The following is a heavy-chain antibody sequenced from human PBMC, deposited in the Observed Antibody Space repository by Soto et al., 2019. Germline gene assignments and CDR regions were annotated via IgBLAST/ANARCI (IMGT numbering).Heavy chain of an antibody. CDR1: GGSISSYY. Sequence: SETLSLTCTVSGGSISSYYWSWIRQPAGKGLEWIGRIYTSGSTNYNPSLKSRVTMSVDTSKNQFSLKLSSVTAADAAVYYCARACSSNNCYDVFDYWGQGTLVTVSS. D-gene: IGHD2-2*01. V-gene: IGHV4-4*07. CDR3: ARACSSNNCYDVFDY. CDR2: IYTSGST. J-gene: IGHJ4*02.